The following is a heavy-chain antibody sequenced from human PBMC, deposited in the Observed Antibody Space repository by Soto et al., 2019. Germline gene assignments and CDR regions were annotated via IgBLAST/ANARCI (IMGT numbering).Heavy chain of an antibody. V-gene: IGHV2-5*02. CDR3: AHIVVAGLGYYFDY. CDR1: GFSLSSTRMA. J-gene: IGHJ4*02. Sequence: QITLKESGPTLVKPTQTLTLTCTFSGFSLSSTRMAVGWIRQPPGKALEWLALIYWDDDKRYSPFLKSRLTITKDTSKNQVVLTTSNMDPVDTASYYCAHIVVAGLGYYFDYWGQGTLVTVSS. CDR2: IYWDDDK. D-gene: IGHD6-19*01.